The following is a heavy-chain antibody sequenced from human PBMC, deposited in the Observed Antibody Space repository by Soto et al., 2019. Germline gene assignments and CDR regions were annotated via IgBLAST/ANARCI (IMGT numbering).Heavy chain of an antibody. Sequence: EVQLLESGGGFVQPGGSLRLSCAASGFTFSNYAMTWVRQAPGKGLEWVSAITSTGSSTYYADSVKGRFTISRDNSKNTLFLQINSLRAMDTAVYYCAKGAEGYVVSSLDFWGQGTLVSVSS. CDR3: AKGAEGYVVSSLDF. CDR1: GFTFSNYA. J-gene: IGHJ4*02. V-gene: IGHV3-23*01. CDR2: ITSTGSST. D-gene: IGHD5-12*01.